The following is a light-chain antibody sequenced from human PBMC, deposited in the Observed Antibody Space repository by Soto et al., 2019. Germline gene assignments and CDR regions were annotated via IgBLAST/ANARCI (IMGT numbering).Light chain of an antibody. CDR2: EVS. V-gene: IGLV2-14*01. J-gene: IGLJ1*01. Sequence: QSVLTQPASVSGAPGQSITISCTGTTSDLNYVCWHQQHPGKAPKRMIYEVSNRPSGVSNRFSGAESGNTAALTVSGLHSEYEANYYCSSYTHTSTQVFGSGTKVTVL. CDR1: TSDLNY. CDR3: SSYTHTSTQV.